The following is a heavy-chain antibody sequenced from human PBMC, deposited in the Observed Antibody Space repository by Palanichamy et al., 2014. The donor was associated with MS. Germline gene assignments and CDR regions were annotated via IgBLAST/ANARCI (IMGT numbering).Heavy chain of an antibody. CDR3: AKVRSGSCSPEGSYYYYGMDV. CDR2: ISGSGGST. D-gene: IGHD1-26*01. V-gene: IGHV3-23*04. Sequence: EVHLVESGGGLVQPGGSLRLSCAASGFTFSSYAMSWVRQAPGKGLEWVSAISGSGGSTYYADSVKGRFTISRDNSKNTLYLQMNSLRAEDTAVYYCAKVRSGSCSPEGSYYYYGMDVWGQGTTVTVSS. CDR1: GFTFSSYA. J-gene: IGHJ6*02.